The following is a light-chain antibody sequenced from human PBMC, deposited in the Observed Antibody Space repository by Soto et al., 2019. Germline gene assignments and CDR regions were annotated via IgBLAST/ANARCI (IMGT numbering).Light chain of an antibody. Sequence: EIVLTQSPGTLSLSPGERATLSCRASQRISSRYLAWYQQKPGQAPRLLISGASTRATGIPDGFSGSGSGTDFTLTLSSREPEDLAVYFCQWYGSSPPFTFGQGTKVEI. CDR3: QWYGSSPPFT. CDR2: GAS. CDR1: QRISSRY. V-gene: IGKV3-20*01. J-gene: IGKJ2*01.